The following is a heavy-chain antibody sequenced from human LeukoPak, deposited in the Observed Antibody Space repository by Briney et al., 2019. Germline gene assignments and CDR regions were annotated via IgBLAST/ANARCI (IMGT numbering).Heavy chain of an antibody. J-gene: IGHJ6*02. CDR1: GFTFSSYS. V-gene: IGHV3-48*04. CDR3: ARDKSAMASYYYYGMDV. Sequence: HGGSLRLSCAASGFTFSSYSMNWVRQAPGKGLEWVSYISSSSSTIYYADSVKGRFAISRDNAKNSLYLQMNSLRAEDTAVYYCARDKSAMASYYYYGMDVWGQGTTVTVSS. CDR2: ISSSSSTI. D-gene: IGHD5-18*01.